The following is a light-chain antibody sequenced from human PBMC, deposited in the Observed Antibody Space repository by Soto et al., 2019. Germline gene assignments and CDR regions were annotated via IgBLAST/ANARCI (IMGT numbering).Light chain of an antibody. V-gene: IGLV2-14*03. Sequence: QSVLTHPASVSGSPGQSVTISCTGASSDVGAYEHVSWYQQHPGRAPKLILYDVNNRPSGVSNHFSGSKSGNTASLVISGLQANEEADYYCSSYSTTNILVFGPGTKLTVL. CDR2: DVN. CDR3: SSYSTTNILV. J-gene: IGLJ1*01. CDR1: SSDVGAYEH.